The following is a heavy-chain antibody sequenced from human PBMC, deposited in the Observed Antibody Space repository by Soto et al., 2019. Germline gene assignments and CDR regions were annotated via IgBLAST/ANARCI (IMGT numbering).Heavy chain of an antibody. CDR1: GGSISSYY. D-gene: IGHD2-2*01. CDR3: ARDDSTRGAVVPAAKNYYGMDV. Sequence: AETLSLTCTVSGGSISSYYWSWIRQPAGKGLEWIGRIYTSGSTNYNASLKSRVTMSVDTSKNQFSLKLSSVTAADTAVYYCARDDSTRGAVVPAAKNYYGMDVWGQGTTVTVSS. V-gene: IGHV4-4*07. J-gene: IGHJ6*02. CDR2: IYTSGST.